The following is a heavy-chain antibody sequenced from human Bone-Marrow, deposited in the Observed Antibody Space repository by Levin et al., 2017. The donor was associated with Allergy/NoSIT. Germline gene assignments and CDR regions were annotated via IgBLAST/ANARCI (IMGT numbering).Heavy chain of an antibody. V-gene: IGHV3-23*01. CDR1: GFSFSSYS. CDR2: INSVYNT. D-gene: IGHD5-18*01. Sequence: GGSLRLSCAASGFSFSSYSMSWVRQTPGKGLEWVSAINSVYNTYYADSVKGRFTISRDNSKNTLSLHMNSLRVEDTAVYYCAEEGYSYGPFDFWGQGSLVTVSS. J-gene: IGHJ4*02. CDR3: AEEGYSYGPFDF.